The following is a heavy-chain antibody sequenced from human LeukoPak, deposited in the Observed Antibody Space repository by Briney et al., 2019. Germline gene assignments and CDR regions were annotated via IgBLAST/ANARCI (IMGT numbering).Heavy chain of an antibody. CDR2: ISYDGSNK. V-gene: IGHV3-30*03. D-gene: IGHD6-13*01. J-gene: IGHJ5*02. CDR1: GFTFSSYG. Sequence: GGSLRLSCAASGFTFSSYGMHWVRQAPGKGLEWVAVISYDGSNKYYADSVKGRFTISRDNSKNTLYLQMNSLRAEDTAVYYCARVGRLYSSSWYDWFDPWGQGTLVTVSS. CDR3: ARVGRLYSSSWYDWFDP.